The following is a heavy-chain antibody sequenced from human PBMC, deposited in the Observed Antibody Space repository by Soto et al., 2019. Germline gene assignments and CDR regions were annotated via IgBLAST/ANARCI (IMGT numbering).Heavy chain of an antibody. CDR1: GGSISSYY. CDR3: AGSGYSNYYYYYYMDV. D-gene: IGHD3-3*01. CDR2: IYYSGST. V-gene: IGHV4-59*08. J-gene: IGHJ6*03. Sequence: PSETLSLTCTVSGGSISSYYWSWIRQPPGKGLEWIGYIYYSGSTNYNPFLKSRVTISVDTSKNQFSLKLSSVTAADTAVYYCAGSGYSNYYYYYYMDVWGKGTTVTVSS.